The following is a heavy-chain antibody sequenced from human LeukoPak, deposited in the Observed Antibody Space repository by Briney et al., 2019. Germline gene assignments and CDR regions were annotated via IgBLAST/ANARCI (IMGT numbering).Heavy chain of an antibody. CDR2: IYTSGST. D-gene: IGHD1-26*01. CDR1: GDSINSYY. J-gene: IGHJ4*02. Sequence: SETLSLTCTVSGDSINSYYWSWIRQPAGKGLEWIGRIYTSGSTNYNPSLKSRVTMSVDTSKNQFSLELTSVTAADTAVYYCARHSGSYFVYWGQGTLVTVSS. CDR3: ARHSGSYFVY. V-gene: IGHV4-4*07.